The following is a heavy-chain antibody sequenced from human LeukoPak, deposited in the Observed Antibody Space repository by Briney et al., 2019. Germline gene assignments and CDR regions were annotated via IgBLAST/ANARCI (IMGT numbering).Heavy chain of an antibody. V-gene: IGHV1-18*01. J-gene: IGHJ2*01. CDR2: SSAYNGNT. D-gene: IGHD3-3*01. CDR1: GYTFTSFG. CDR3: ARDGAEGKFYDFWSGPGWYFDL. Sequence: ASVKVSCKASGYTFTSFGISWVRQAPGQGLEWMGWSSAYNGNTKSAQKFQGRVIMTTDTSTNTAYMELRSLRSDDTAVYYCARDGAEGKFYDFWSGPGWYFDLWGRGTLVTVSS.